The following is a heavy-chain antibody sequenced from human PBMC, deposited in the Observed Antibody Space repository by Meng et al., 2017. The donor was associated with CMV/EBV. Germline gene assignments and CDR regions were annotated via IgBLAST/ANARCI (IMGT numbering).Heavy chain of an antibody. D-gene: IGHD6-13*01. CDR3: AHKGRRMAAAGINWFDP. J-gene: IGHJ5*02. CDR1: GFSLSTSGVG. V-gene: IGHV2-5*02. CDR2: IYWDDDK. Sequence: QNPLKVPGPTLVKPTQNLTLTCTFSGFSLSTSGVGVGWIRQPPGKALEWLALIYWDDDKRYSPSLKSRLTITKDTSKNQVVLTMTNMDPVDTATYYCAHKGRRMAAAGINWFDPWGQGTLVTVSS.